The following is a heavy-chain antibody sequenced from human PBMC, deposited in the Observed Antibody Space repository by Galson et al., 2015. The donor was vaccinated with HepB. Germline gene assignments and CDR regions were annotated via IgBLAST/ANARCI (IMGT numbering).Heavy chain of an antibody. CDR1: GGSFSGYY. CDR3: ARGGHSYGPVDY. V-gene: IGHV4-34*01. CDR2: INHSGST. Sequence: ETLSLTCAVYGGSFSGYYWSWIRQPPGKGLEWIGEINHSGSTNYNPSLKSRVTISVDTSKNQFSLKLSSVTAADTAVYYCARGGHSYGPVDYWGQGTLVTVSS. D-gene: IGHD5-18*01. J-gene: IGHJ4*02.